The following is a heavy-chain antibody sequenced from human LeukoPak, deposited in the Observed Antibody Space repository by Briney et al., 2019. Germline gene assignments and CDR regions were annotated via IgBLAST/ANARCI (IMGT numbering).Heavy chain of an antibody. CDR2: IYYRGST. CDR1: GGSISSSPYY. V-gene: IGHV4-39*01. D-gene: IGHD2-2*01. J-gene: IGHJ5*02. CDR3: ASPYLSDGIFSTSAP. Sequence: PSETLSLTCTVSGGSISSSPYYWGWIRQPPGKGLEWIGTIYYRGSTYSNPSLNSRVTISLDTSKNQFSLRLRSVTAADTALYYCASPYLSDGIFSTSAPWGKGPLVTVSS.